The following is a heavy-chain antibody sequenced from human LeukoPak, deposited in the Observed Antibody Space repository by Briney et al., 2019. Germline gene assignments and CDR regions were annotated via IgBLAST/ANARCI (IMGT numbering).Heavy chain of an antibody. CDR1: GFTFSSYG. D-gene: IGHD4-17*01. V-gene: IGHV3-23*01. J-gene: IGHJ4*02. Sequence: PGGSLRLSCAASGFTFSSYGMSWVRQAPGKGLEWVSAISGSGGSTYYADSVKGRFTISRDNSKNTLYLQMNSLRVEDAAVYYCARAPVTSCDYWGQGTLVTVSS. CDR3: ARAPVTSCDY. CDR2: ISGSGGST.